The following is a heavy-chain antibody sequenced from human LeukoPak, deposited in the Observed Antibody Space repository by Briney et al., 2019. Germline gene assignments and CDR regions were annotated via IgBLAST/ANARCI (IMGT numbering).Heavy chain of an antibody. D-gene: IGHD2-8*02. J-gene: IGHJ4*02. CDR3: AGHHPRNTVDF. CDR1: GSXXXXY. V-gene: IGHV4-59*08. CDR2: ISDIGSI. Sequence: GSXXXXYWSWIRQPPGKGLEWIAYISDIGSINYNPSLKSRVTISLDTSKNQFSLKLSSVTAADTAVYYCAGHHPRNTVDFWGQGTLVTVSS.